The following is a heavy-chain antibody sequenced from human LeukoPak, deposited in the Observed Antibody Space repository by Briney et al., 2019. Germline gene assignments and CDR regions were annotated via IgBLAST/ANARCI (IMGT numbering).Heavy chain of an antibody. V-gene: IGHV3-30*18. J-gene: IGHJ3*02. CDR2: ISYDGSNK. Sequence: PGGSLGLSCAASGFTFSSYGMHWVRQAPGKGLEWVAVISYDGSNKYYADSVKGRFTISRDNSKNTLYLQMNSLRAEDTAVYYCAKDFLRITMVRGVIITSAFDIWGQGTMVTVSS. CDR1: GFTFSSYG. D-gene: IGHD3-10*01. CDR3: AKDFLRITMVRGVIITSAFDI.